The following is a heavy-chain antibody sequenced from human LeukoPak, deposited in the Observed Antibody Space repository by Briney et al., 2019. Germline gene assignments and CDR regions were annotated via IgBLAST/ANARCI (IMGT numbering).Heavy chain of an antibody. V-gene: IGHV3-23*01. CDR3: AKSIDFTGYSSWDY. J-gene: IGHJ4*02. Sequence: PGWSLRLSCAASGFTFSNFAMSWVRQAPGKGLEWVSGISGSGIRTFSADSVKGRFTISRDNSKNTLYLQIHSLRAEDTAVYYCAKSIDFTGYSSWDYWGRGTLVTVSS. CDR1: GFTFSNFA. CDR2: ISGSGIRT. D-gene: IGHD3-9*01.